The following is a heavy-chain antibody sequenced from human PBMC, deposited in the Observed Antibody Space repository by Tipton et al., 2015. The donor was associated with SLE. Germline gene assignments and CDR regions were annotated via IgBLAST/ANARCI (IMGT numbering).Heavy chain of an antibody. Sequence: SLRLSCAASGFTFSSYAMGWVRQAPGKGLEWVSSIYKGGSRYYAGSVKGRFTITRDNSKNTLYLQMDGLSAEDSAVYFCAKGREWTEYGSNALDYWGQGTLVTVSS. D-gene: IGHD3/OR15-3a*01. V-gene: IGHV3-23*05. CDR2: IYKGGSR. J-gene: IGHJ4*02. CDR3: AKGREWTEYGSNALDY. CDR1: GFTFSSYA.